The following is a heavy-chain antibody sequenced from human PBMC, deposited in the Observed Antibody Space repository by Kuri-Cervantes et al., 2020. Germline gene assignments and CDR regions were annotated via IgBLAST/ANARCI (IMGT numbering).Heavy chain of an antibody. CDR1: GFAFNTYG. J-gene: IGHJ4*02. CDR3: AEGGSTSGYAPLDY. Sequence: GESLKISCAASGFAFNTYGMSWVRQAPGKGLEWVSYINPTGDTTHYADSVKGRFTISRDNSKNTLYLQMNSLRAEDTAVYYCAEGGSTSGYAPLDYWGQGTLVTVSS. V-gene: IGHV3-23*01. CDR2: INPTGDTT. D-gene: IGHD2-2*01.